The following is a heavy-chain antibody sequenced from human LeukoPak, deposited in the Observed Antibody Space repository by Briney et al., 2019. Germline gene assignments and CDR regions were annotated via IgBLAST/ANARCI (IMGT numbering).Heavy chain of an antibody. J-gene: IGHJ6*04. CDR1: GGSISSSSYY. CDR2: IYYSGST. D-gene: IGHD2-21*01. V-gene: IGHV4-39*07. Sequence: PSETLPLTCTVSGGSISSSSYYWGWIRQPPGKGLEWIGSIYYSGSTYYNPSLKSRVTISVDTSKNQFSLKLSSVTAADTAVYYCAREGGEDVWGKGTTVTVSS. CDR3: AREGGEDV.